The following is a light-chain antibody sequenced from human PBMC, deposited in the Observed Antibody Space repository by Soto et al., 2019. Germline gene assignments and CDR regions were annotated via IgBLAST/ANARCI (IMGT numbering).Light chain of an antibody. V-gene: IGKV1-5*01. CDR3: QEYKSFSGWT. Sequence: DIQMTQSPSTLSASVGDRIKITCRASQSVKTWLAWYQHKPGKAPTLLIYDASTLESGVPSRFSGSGSGTEFTLTISSLQADDIGTYYCQEYKSFSGWTFGQGTKVDIK. CDR1: QSVKTW. CDR2: DAS. J-gene: IGKJ1*01.